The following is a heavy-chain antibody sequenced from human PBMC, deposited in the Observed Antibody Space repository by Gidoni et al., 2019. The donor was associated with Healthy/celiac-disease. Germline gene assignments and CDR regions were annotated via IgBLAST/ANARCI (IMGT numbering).Heavy chain of an antibody. CDR1: GGTFSSYA. CDR2: IIPIFGTA. CDR3: ARTDIVVVPAAILDSGYYYYGMDV. J-gene: IGHJ6*02. V-gene: IGHV1-69*01. Sequence: QVQLVQSGAEVKKPGSSVKVSCKASGGTFSSYAISWVRQAPGQGLEWMGGIIPIFGTANYAQKFQGRVTITADESTSTAYMELSSLRSEDTAVYYWARTDIVVVPAAILDSGYYYYGMDVWGQGTTVTVSS. D-gene: IGHD2-2*02.